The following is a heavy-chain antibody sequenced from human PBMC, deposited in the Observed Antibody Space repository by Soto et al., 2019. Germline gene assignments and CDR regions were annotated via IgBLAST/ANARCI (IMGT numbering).Heavy chain of an antibody. Sequence: QVQLQESGPGLVKPSQTLSLTCTVSGGSFSSGGYYWSWIRQHPGKVLEWIGDIYYSGSSYSNPSLTSRVTLAVDTSKILFSLYLSSVTDSDTAVYFCAWGRSGWTYCDYWGQGTLVTVSS. J-gene: IGHJ4*02. D-gene: IGHD6-19*01. CDR3: AWGRSGWTYCDY. V-gene: IGHV4-31*03. CDR1: GGSFSSGGYY. CDR2: IYYSGSS.